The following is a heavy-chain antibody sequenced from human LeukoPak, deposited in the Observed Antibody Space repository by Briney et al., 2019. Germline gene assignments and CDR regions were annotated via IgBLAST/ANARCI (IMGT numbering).Heavy chain of an antibody. J-gene: IGHJ3*02. V-gene: IGHV1-8*01. Sequence: ASVKVSCKASGYTFTSYDINWVRQATGQRLEWMGSMNPNSGNTGYAQKFQGRVTMTRNTSISTAYMELSSLRSEDTAVYYCARAVTFGGVMIAFDIWGQGTMATVSS. CDR3: ARAVTFGGVMIAFDI. D-gene: IGHD3-16*01. CDR2: MNPNSGNT. CDR1: GYTFTSYD.